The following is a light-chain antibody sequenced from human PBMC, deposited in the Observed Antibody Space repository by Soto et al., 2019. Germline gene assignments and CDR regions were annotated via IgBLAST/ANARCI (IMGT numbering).Light chain of an antibody. Sequence: EIVLTQSPGTLSLSPGESATLSCRASQSVYRSYLAWYQQKPGQAPRLLIYGASTRATGIPDRFSGSGSGTDFTLTISRLEPEDFAVYHCQQYGGSPFTFGQGTKLEI. J-gene: IGKJ2*01. CDR1: QSVYRSY. CDR2: GAS. CDR3: QQYGGSPFT. V-gene: IGKV3-20*01.